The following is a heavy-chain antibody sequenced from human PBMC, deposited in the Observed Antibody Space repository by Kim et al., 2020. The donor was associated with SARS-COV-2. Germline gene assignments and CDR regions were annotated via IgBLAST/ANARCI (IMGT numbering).Heavy chain of an antibody. CDR1: GFTFSSYG. V-gene: IGHV3-33*01. CDR2: IWYDGSNK. J-gene: IGHJ3*02. CDR3: ARVGRESRGGRDAFDI. D-gene: IGHD3-10*01. Sequence: GGSLRLSCAASGFTFSSYGMHWVRQAPGKGLEWVAVIWYDGSNKYYADSMKGRFTISRDNSKNTLYLQMNSLRAEDTAVYYCARVGRESRGGRDAFDIWGQGTMVTVSS.